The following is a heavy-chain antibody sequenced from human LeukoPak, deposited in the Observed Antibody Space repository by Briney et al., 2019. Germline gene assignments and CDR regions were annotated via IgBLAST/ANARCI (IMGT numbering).Heavy chain of an antibody. CDR2: IYYSGST. D-gene: IGHD4-23*01. CDR3: ARDLLNEGNHLDY. Sequence: SGTLSLTCTVSGGSISSGDYYWSWIRQPPGKGLEWIGYIYYSGSTYYNPSLKSRVTISVDTSKNQFSLKLSSVIAADTAVYYCARDLLNEGNHLDYWGQGTLVTVSS. CDR1: GGSISSGDYY. V-gene: IGHV4-30-4*01. J-gene: IGHJ4*02.